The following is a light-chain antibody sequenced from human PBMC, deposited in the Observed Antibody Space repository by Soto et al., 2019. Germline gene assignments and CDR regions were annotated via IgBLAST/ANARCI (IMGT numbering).Light chain of an antibody. V-gene: IGLV2-11*01. Sequence: QSALTQPRSVSGSPGQSVTISCTGTSSDVGSYDYVSWYQQQPGKAPKLMIYDVNKRPSGVPDHFSGSKSGNTACLTVSGLRAEDEADYFCCSYAGSYTYLLGTGTKVTLL. CDR2: DVN. CDR3: CSYAGSYTYL. J-gene: IGLJ1*01. CDR1: SSDVGSYDY.